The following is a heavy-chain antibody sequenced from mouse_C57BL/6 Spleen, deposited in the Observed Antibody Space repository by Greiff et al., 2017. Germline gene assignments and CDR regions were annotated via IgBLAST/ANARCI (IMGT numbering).Heavy chain of an antibody. CDR1: GYTFTSYW. D-gene: IGHD1-1*01. CDR3: ATTVAARGFAY. V-gene: IGHV1-7*01. Sequence: VQLQQSGAELAKPGASVKLSCKASGYTFTSYWMHWVKQRPGQGLEWIGYINPSSGYTKYNQKFKDKATLTADKSSSTAYRQLSSLTYEDSAVYYCATTVAARGFAYWGQGTLVTVSA. J-gene: IGHJ3*01. CDR2: INPSSGYT.